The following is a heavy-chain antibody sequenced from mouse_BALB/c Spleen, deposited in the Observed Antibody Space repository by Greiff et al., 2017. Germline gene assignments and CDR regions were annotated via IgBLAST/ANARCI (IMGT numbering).Heavy chain of an antibody. CDR3: AREGYRDNYFDY. J-gene: IGHJ2*01. D-gene: IGHD2-14*01. Sequence: EVKLVESGGGLVKPGGSLKLSCAASGFTFSSYAMSWVRQSPEKRLEWVAESSSGGSYTYYPDTVTGRFTISRDNAKNTLYLEMSSLRSEDTAMYYCAREGYRDNYFDYWGQGTTLTVSS. CDR1: GFTFSSYA. V-gene: IGHV5-9-4*01. CDR2: SSSGGSYT.